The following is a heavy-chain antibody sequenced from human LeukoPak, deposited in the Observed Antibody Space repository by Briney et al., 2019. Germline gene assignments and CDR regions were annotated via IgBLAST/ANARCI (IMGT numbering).Heavy chain of an antibody. V-gene: IGHV3-21*01. CDR3: ARDKYCSSTSCYLGLDY. Sequence: PGGSLRLSCAASGFTFSSYSMNWVRQAPGKGLEWVSSISSSSSYIYYADSVKGRFTISSDNAKNSLYLQMNSLRAEDTAVYYCARDKYCSSTSCYLGLDYWGQGTLVTVSS. CDR2: ISSSSSYI. J-gene: IGHJ4*02. CDR1: GFTFSSYS. D-gene: IGHD2-2*01.